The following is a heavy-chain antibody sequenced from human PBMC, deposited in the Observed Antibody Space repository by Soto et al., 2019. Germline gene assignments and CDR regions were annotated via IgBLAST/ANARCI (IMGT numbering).Heavy chain of an antibody. V-gene: IGHV2-5*01. CDR3: AHRLRWLATFHY. J-gene: IGHJ4*02. Sequence: SGPTLVNPTQTLTLTCTFSGFSLTTSGVGVGWIRQPPGKALEWLALIYWNDEKRYSPSLKSRLTITKDTSRNQVVLTMTNMDPVDTATYYCAHRLRWLATFHYSGPGTLLTVSS. CDR1: GFSLTTSGVG. CDR2: IYWNDEK. D-gene: IGHD6-19*01.